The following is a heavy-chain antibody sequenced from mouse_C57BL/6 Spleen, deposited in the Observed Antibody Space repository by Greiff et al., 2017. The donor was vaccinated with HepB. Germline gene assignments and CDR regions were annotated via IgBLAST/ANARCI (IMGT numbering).Heavy chain of an antibody. V-gene: IGHV1-85*01. Sequence: VQLQESGPELVKPGASVKLSCKASGYTFTSYDIHWVKQRPGQGLEWIGWIYPRDGSTKYNEKFKGKATLTVDTSSSTAYMERRSRTSEDSAVYFCARYEYYGSEAMDYWGQGTSVTVSS. CDR1: GYTFTSYD. CDR2: IYPRDGST. J-gene: IGHJ4*01. CDR3: ARYEYYGSEAMDY. D-gene: IGHD1-1*01.